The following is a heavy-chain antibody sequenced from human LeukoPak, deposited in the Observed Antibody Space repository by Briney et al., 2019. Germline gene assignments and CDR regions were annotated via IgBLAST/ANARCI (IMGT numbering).Heavy chain of an antibody. CDR1: GFTFRSYW. CDR3: ARGRLGYDY. D-gene: IGHD3-16*01. V-gene: IGHV3-74*01. J-gene: IGHJ4*02. Sequence: GGSLRLSCAASGFTFRSYWMRWVRQAPGQGLVWVSRINSDGSSTSYADSVKGRFTISRDNAKNALYLQMNSLRAEDTAVYYCARGRLGYDYWGQGTLVTVSS. CDR2: INSDGSST.